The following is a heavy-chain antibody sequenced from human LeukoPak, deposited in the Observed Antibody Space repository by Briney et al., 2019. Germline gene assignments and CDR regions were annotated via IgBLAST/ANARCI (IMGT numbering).Heavy chain of an antibody. CDR3: ARGTIAAAGYYYFDY. Sequence: GGSLRLSCAASGFSFSSYWMSWVRQAPGKGLEWVANIKQDGSEKYYVDSVKGRFTISRDNAKNSLYLQMNSLRAEDTAVYYCARGTIAAAGYYYFDYWGQGTQVTVSS. V-gene: IGHV3-7*04. J-gene: IGHJ4*02. CDR1: GFSFSSYW. D-gene: IGHD6-13*01. CDR2: IKQDGSEK.